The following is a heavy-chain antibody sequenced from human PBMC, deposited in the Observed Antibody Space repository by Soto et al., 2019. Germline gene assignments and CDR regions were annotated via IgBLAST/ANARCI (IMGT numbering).Heavy chain of an antibody. Sequence: GASVKVSCKVSGYTLTELSMHWLRQAPGKGLEWMGGFDPEDGETIYAQKFQGRVTMTEDTSTDTAYMELSSLRSEDTAVYYCATDHIVVVPAAPNYYYYYYGMDVWGQGTTVTVSS. J-gene: IGHJ6*02. D-gene: IGHD2-2*01. V-gene: IGHV1-24*01. CDR2: FDPEDGET. CDR1: GYTLTELS. CDR3: ATDHIVVVPAAPNYYYYYYGMDV.